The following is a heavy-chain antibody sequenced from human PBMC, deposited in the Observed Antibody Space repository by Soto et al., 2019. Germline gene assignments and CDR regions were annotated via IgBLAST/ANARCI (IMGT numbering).Heavy chain of an antibody. CDR2: INAGNGNT. V-gene: IGHV1-3*01. CDR1: GYTFTSYA. CDR3: AREFKFPRWELLRYFDY. D-gene: IGHD1-26*01. J-gene: IGHJ4*02. Sequence: ASVKVSCKASGYTFTSYAMHWVRQAPGQRLEWMGWINAGNGNTKYSQKFQGRVTITRDTSASTAYMELSSLRSEDTAVYYCAREFKFPRWELLRYFDYWGQGPLVTVSS.